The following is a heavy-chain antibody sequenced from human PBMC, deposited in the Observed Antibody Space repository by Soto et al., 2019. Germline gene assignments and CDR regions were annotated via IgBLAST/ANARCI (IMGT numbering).Heavy chain of an antibody. CDR1: GGSISSGGYY. Sequence: QVQLQESGPGLVKPSQTLSLTCTVSGGSISSGGYYWSWIRQHPGKGLEWIGYIYYSGSTYYNPSLKSRXXIXVXXSKNQFSLKLSSVPAADTAVYYCARDDRAHYGMDVWGQGTTVTVSS. D-gene: IGHD3-22*01. CDR2: IYYSGST. V-gene: IGHV4-31*03. CDR3: ARDDRAHYGMDV. J-gene: IGHJ6*02.